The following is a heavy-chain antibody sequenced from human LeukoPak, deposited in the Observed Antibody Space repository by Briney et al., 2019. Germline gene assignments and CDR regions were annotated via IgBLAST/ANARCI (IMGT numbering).Heavy chain of an antibody. Sequence: ASVTVSCKASGYTFTAYYIHWVRQAPGQGLEWMGRINPKNGDTNYAQKFQDRVTMTRDTSMSAAYMELSRLRSDDTAVYYCARESGRGFYDSSGYYLHYWGQGTLVTVSS. J-gene: IGHJ4*02. CDR1: GYTFTAYY. V-gene: IGHV1-2*06. CDR2: INPKNGDT. CDR3: ARESGRGFYDSSGYYLHY. D-gene: IGHD3-22*01.